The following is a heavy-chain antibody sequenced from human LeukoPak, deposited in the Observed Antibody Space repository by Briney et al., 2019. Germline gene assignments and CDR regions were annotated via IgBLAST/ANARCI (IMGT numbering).Heavy chain of an antibody. CDR2: ISAYNGNT. J-gene: IGHJ5*02. Sequence: ASVKVSCKASGYTFTSYGISWVRQAPGQGLEWMGWISAYNGNTNYAQKLQGRVTMTTDTSTSTAYMELRSLRSDDTAVYYCARVAYSSGRENWFDPWGQGTLVTVSS. V-gene: IGHV1-18*01. CDR1: GYTFTSYG. D-gene: IGHD6-19*01. CDR3: ARVAYSSGRENWFDP.